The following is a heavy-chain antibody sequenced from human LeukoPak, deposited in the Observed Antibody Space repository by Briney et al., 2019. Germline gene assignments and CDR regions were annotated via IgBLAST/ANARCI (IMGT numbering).Heavy chain of an antibody. CDR3: AKVFSSSWYNAFDI. J-gene: IGHJ3*02. D-gene: IGHD6-13*01. Sequence: PGGSLRLSCAASGFTFSSYGMHWVRQAPGKGLEWVAFIRYDGSNKYYADSVKGRFTISRDNSKNTLYLQMNSLRAEDTAVYYCAKVFSSSWYNAFDIWGQGTMVTVSS. V-gene: IGHV3-30*02. CDR1: GFTFSSYG. CDR2: IRYDGSNK.